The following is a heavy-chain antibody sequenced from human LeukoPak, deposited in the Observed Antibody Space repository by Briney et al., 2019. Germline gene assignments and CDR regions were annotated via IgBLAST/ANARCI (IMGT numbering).Heavy chain of an antibody. D-gene: IGHD3-22*01. V-gene: IGHV4-39*07. CDR3: ARASYYYDSSGYPRIDAFDI. CDR2: IYFSGST. CDR1: GGSISSSSSY. J-gene: IGHJ3*02. Sequence: SETLSLTCTVSGGSISSSSSYWGWIRQPPGKWLEWIGSIYFSGSTYYNPSLKSRVTISVDTSKNQFSLKLSSVTAADTAVYYCARASYYYDSSGYPRIDAFDIWGQGTMVTVSS.